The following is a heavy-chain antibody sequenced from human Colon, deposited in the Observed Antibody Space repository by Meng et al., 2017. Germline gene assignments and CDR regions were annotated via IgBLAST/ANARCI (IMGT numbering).Heavy chain of an antibody. V-gene: IGHV4-39*01. J-gene: IGHJ4*02. Sequence: QLQLQESGPGLVKPSETVSLTCIVPGDSLGSSSYYWGWIRQPPGKELDWIASVYYDGSTYYNPSLTSLKSRLTISIDTSKNQFSLRLSSVTAADTAVYFCARFAGNYVWGNSRYIFWGRGTLVTVSS. D-gene: IGHD3-16*02. CDR3: ARFAGNYVWGNSRYIF. CDR1: GDSLGSSSYY. CDR2: VYYDGST.